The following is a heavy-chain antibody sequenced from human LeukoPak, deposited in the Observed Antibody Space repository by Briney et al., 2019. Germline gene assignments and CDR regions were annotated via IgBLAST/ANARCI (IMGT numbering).Heavy chain of an antibody. CDR3: ARGEGYSGYDQWWGIPYYYGMDV. J-gene: IGHJ6*02. V-gene: IGHV3-48*02. Sequence: GGSLRLSCAASGFTFSSYSMNWVRQAPGKGLEWVSYISSSSSTIYYADSVKGRFTISRDNAKNSLYLKMNSLRDEDTAVYYCARGEGYSGYDQWWGIPYYYGMDVWGQGTTVTVSS. D-gene: IGHD5-12*01. CDR1: GFTFSSYS. CDR2: ISSSSSTI.